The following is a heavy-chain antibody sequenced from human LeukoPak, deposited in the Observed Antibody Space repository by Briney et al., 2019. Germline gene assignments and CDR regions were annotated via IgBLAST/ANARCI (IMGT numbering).Heavy chain of an antibody. Sequence: GGSLRLSCAASGFTFSSYAMHWVRQAPGKGLEWVAVISYDGSNKYYADSVKGRFTISRDNSKNTLYLQMNSLRAEDTAVYYCARDPQGWPRYYFDYWGQGTLVTVSS. D-gene: IGHD5-12*01. CDR2: ISYDGSNK. J-gene: IGHJ4*02. CDR3: ARDPQGWPRYYFDY. V-gene: IGHV3-30-3*01. CDR1: GFTFSSYA.